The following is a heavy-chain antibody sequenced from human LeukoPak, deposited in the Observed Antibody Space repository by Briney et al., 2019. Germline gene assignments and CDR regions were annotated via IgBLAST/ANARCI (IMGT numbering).Heavy chain of an antibody. CDR2: IYDSGST. D-gene: IGHD6-19*01. CDR3: ARGGWYQEY. J-gene: IGHJ4*02. Sequence: SETLSLTCTVAGGSITSQYWNWIRQPPGKGLEWIGHIYDSGSTKFNPSLKSRVTMSLDTSKKQFSLKLSYVTAADTAVYYCARGGWYQEYWGQGTLVTVSS. V-gene: IGHV4-59*11. CDR1: GGSITSQY.